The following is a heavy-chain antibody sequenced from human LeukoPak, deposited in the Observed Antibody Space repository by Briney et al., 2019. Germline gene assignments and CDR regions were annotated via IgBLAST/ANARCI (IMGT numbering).Heavy chain of an antibody. J-gene: IGHJ4*02. CDR1: GFTFSSYA. CDR3: ANLFPGSSGPVN. Sequence: GRSLRLSCAASGFTFSSYAMHWVRQAPGKGLEWVAVISYDGSNKYYADSVKGRFTISRDNSKNTLYLEMNSLRAEDTAVYYCANLFPGSSGPVNWGQGTLVTVSS. CDR2: ISYDGSNK. V-gene: IGHV3-30*04. D-gene: IGHD6-19*01.